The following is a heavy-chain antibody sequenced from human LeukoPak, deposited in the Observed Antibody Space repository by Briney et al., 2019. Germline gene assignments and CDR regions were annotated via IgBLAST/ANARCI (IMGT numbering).Heavy chain of an antibody. V-gene: IGHV3-30*18. J-gene: IGHJ4*02. CDR3: AKDLLRIAVAVTFDY. D-gene: IGHD6-19*01. CDR2: ISYDGSNK. Sequence: GGSLRLSCAASGFTVSSNYMSWVRQAPGKGLEWVAVISYDGSNKYYADSVKGRFTISRDNSKNTLYLQMNSLRAEDTAVYYCAKDLLRIAVAVTFDYWGQGTLVTVSS. CDR1: GFTVSSNY.